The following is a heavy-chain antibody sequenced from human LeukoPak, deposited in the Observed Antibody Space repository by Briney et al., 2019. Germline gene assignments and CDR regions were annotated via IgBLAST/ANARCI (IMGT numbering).Heavy chain of an antibody. V-gene: IGHV3-33*01. CDR2: IWYDGSNK. D-gene: IGHD3-10*01. Sequence: RSLRLSCAASGFTFSSYGMHWVRQAPGKGLEWVAVIWYDGSNKYYADSVKGRFTISRDNSKNTLYLQMNSLRAEDTAVYYCARVSGGSGSYQDYWGQGTLVTVSS. CDR3: ARVSGGSGSYQDY. CDR1: GFTFSSYG. J-gene: IGHJ4*02.